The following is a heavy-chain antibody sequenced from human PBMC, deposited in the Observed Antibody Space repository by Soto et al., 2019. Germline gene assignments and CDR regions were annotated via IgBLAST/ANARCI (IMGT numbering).Heavy chain of an antibody. Sequence: SETLSLTCTVSGGSVSSDNYYWSWIRQPPGKGLEWIGYIYNSGSTDYNPSLKSRVTISVDTSKNQFYLDLNSVTAADTAMYYCARNGDCTRPGCIVGCFDPWGPGTLVT. V-gene: IGHV4-61*01. D-gene: IGHD2-8*01. CDR2: IYNSGST. J-gene: IGHJ5*02. CDR3: ARNGDCTRPGCIVGCFDP. CDR1: GGSVSSDNYY.